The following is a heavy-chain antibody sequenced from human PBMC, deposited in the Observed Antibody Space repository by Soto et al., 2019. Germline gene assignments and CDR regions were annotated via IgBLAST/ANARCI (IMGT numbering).Heavy chain of an antibody. D-gene: IGHD2-2*01. CDR2: IYYSGST. J-gene: IGHJ4*02. Sequence: QVQLQESGPGLVKPSQTLSLTCTVSGGSISSGGYYWSWIRQHPGKGLEWIGYIYYSGSTYYNPSLKSRVTISVDTSKNQCSLKLSSVTADDTAVYYCARSSTSANYFDYWGQGTLVTVSS. CDR1: GGSISSGGYY. V-gene: IGHV4-31*03. CDR3: ARSSTSANYFDY.